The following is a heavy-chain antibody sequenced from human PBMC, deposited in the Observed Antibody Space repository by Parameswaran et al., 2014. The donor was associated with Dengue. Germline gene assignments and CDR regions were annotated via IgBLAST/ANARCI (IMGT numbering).Heavy chain of an antibody. CDR3: TTRGYSGYDYGHYGDY. CDR2: IKTNTDGGTS. V-gene: IGHV3-15*01. Sequence: RWIRQPPGKGLEWVGRIKTNTDGGTSYYAAPVKGRFIFSRDDSKNTLYLQMNSLKTEDTAMYYCTTRGYSGYDYGHYGDYWGQGTLVTVSS. J-gene: IGHJ4*02. D-gene: IGHD5-12*01.